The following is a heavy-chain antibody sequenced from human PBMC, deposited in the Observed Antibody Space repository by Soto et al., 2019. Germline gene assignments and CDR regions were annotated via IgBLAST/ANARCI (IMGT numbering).Heavy chain of an antibody. CDR1: GFTCSSYG. V-gene: IGHV3-30*18. CDR3: AKDGPRGMDV. Sequence: QVQLVESWGGVVQPGRSLRLSCAASGFTCSSYGMHWVHQAPGKGLEWVAVISYDGSNKYYADSVKGRFTISRDNSKNPLYLQMNSLRAEDTAVYYCAKDGPRGMDVWGQGTTVTVSS. CDR2: ISYDGSNK. J-gene: IGHJ6*02.